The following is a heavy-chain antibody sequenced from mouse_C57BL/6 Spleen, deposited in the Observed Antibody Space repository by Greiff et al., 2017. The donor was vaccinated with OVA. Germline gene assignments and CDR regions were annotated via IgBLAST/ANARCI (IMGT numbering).Heavy chain of an antibody. V-gene: IGHV1-53*01. D-gene: IGHD4-1*01. CDR1: GYTFTSYW. Sequence: QVQLQQPGTELVKPGASVKLSCKASGYTFTSYWMHWVKQRPGQGLEWIGNINPSNGGTNYNEKFKSKATLTVDKSSSTAYMQLSSLTSEDSAVYDCARAAWDVAWFAYWGQGTLVTVSA. CDR2: INPSNGGT. J-gene: IGHJ3*01. CDR3: ARAAWDVAWFAY.